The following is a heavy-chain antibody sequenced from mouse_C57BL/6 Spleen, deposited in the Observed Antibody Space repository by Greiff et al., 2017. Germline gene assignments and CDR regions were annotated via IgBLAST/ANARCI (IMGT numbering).Heavy chain of an antibody. J-gene: IGHJ3*01. V-gene: IGHV1-69*01. CDR2: IDPSDSYT. D-gene: IGHD2-4*01. Sequence: QVQLQQPGAELVMPGASVKLSCKASGYTFTSYWMHWVQQRPGQGLEWIGEIDPSDSYTNYNQKFKGKSTLTVDKSSSTAYMQLSSLTSEDSAVYYCARSNYDTAWLAYWGQGTLVTVSA. CDR1: GYTFTSYW. CDR3: ARSNYDTAWLAY.